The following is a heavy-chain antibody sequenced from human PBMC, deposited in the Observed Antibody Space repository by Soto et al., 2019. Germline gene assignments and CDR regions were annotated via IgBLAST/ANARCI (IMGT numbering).Heavy chain of an antibody. D-gene: IGHD1-1*01. Sequence: SETLSLTCTVSGVSISSYYWSWIRQPPGKGLEWIGYFYYSGSTNYNPSLKSRVTISVDTSKNQLSLRLTSVTAADTAVYHCARENWNGYYYYGMDVCGQGTTVTVSS. J-gene: IGHJ6*02. CDR3: ARENWNGYYYYGMDV. V-gene: IGHV4-59*01. CDR1: GVSISSYY. CDR2: FYYSGST.